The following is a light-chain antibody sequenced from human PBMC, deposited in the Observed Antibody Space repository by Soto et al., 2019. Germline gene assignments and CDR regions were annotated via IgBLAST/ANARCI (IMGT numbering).Light chain of an antibody. Sequence: EVDLTQSQAPRSCSPWRIRSLPCKASQSVSNYLAWYQQKPGQAPRLLIYDASTRATGIPAKFSGSGSGTEFTLTISSLHSEDFAVYYCQQHNKWPRTFGQGTKVDIK. CDR3: QQHNKWPRT. V-gene: IGKV3D-15*01. J-gene: IGKJ1*01. CDR1: QSVSNY. CDR2: DAS.